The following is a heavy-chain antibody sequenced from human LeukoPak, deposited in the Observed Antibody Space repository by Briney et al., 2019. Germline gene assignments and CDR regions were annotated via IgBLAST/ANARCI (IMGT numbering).Heavy chain of an antibody. CDR2: FYSGGST. V-gene: IGHV3-66*01. J-gene: IGHJ4*02. CDR1: GFTVSSNY. D-gene: IGHD2-2*01. CDR3: VTYQLLLYGFDY. Sequence: QPGGSLRLSCVVSGFTVSSNYMSWVRQAPGKGLEWVSMFYSGGSTFYADSVKGRFTIARDSSKNTLYLQMNSLRAEDTAVYYCVTYQLLLYGFDYWGQGTLVTVSS.